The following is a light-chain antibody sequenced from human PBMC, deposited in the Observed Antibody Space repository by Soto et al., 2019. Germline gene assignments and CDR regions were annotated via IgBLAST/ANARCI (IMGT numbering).Light chain of an antibody. CDR2: DAS. V-gene: IGKV3-11*01. CDR3: QHYGYSLWT. Sequence: EIVLTQSPATLSLSPVERATLSCRASQSVSSYLAWYQQKPGQAPRLLIYDASNRATGIPARFSGSGSGTDFTLTITRLEPEDFAVYYCQHYGYSLWTFGQGTKVDIK. CDR1: QSVSSY. J-gene: IGKJ1*01.